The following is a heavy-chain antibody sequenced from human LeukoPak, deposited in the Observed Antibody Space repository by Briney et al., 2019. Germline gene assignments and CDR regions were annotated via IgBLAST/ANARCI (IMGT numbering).Heavy chain of an antibody. CDR1: GFTFSSYW. Sequence: GGSLRLSCAASGFTFSSYWMSWVRQAPGKGLEWVANIKQDGSEKYYVDSVKGRFTISRDNAKNSLYLQMNSLRAEDTAVYYYAREQSVTGTRETGTFDYWGQGTLVTVSS. V-gene: IGHV3-7*01. D-gene: IGHD1-7*01. CDR2: IKQDGSEK. J-gene: IGHJ4*02. CDR3: AREQSVTGTRETGTFDY.